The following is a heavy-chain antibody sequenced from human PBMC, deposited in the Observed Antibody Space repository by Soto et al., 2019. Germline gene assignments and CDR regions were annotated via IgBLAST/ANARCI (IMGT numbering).Heavy chain of an antibody. CDR3: TSRRDLTPVDPLDY. CDR1: GFTFSNAW. CDR2: IKSKTDGGGTT. J-gene: IGHJ4*02. V-gene: IGHV3-15*07. D-gene: IGHD2-21*01. Sequence: GGSLRLSCAASGFTFSNAWMNWVRQAPGKGLEWVGHIKSKTDGGGTTDYAAPVKGRFTISRDDLKNTVYLQMDSLKIDDSAVYYCTSRRDLTPVDPLDYWGLGTLVTVSS.